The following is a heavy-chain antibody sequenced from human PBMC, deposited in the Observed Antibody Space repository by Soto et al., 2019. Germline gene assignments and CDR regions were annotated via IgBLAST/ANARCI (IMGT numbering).Heavy chain of an antibody. CDR1: GGSFSGYY. CDR2: INHSGST. Sequence: QVQLQQWGAGLLKPSETLSLTCAVYGGSFSGYYWSWIRQPPGKGLEWIGEINHSGSTNYNPSLKSRVTISVDTSKNQFALKLSSVTGADTAVYYCARSRQLDGHPVIVVVPAATYGMDVWGQGTTVTVSS. V-gene: IGHV4-34*01. J-gene: IGHJ6*02. D-gene: IGHD2-2*01. CDR3: ARSRQLDGHPVIVVVPAATYGMDV.